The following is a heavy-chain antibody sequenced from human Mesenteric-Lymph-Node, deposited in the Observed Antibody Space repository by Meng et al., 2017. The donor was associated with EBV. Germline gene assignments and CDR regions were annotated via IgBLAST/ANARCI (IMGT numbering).Heavy chain of an antibody. Sequence: QETLQEPGPSPVQPSVTLSLPCALFGGPITSCDWWRRARQTPGKGLEWIEQVYHRGRNSYLPTLMSRAVISVDNSNNQFPLTLTSVTAADKDVYYCAIGLGGSRNYYFDYWGQGTLVTVSS. V-gene: IGHV4-4*02. CDR1: GGPITSCDW. CDR2: VYHRGRN. D-gene: IGHD3-16*01. CDR3: AIGLGGSRNYYFDY. J-gene: IGHJ4*02.